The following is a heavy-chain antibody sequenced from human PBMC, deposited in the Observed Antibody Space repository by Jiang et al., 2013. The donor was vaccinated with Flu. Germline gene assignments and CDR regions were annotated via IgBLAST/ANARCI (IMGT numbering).Heavy chain of an antibody. CDR2: IYYSGST. CDR3: ARRTLCGGDCYLWYFDL. D-gene: IGHD2-21*02. V-gene: IGHV4-39*01. CDR1: GGSISSSSYY. J-gene: IGHJ2*01. Sequence: KPSETLSLTCTVSGGSISSSSYYWGWIRQPPGKGLEWIGSIYYSGSTYYNPSLKSRVTISVDTSKNQFSLKLSSVTAADTAVYYCARRTLCGGDCYLWYFDLWGRGTLVTVSS.